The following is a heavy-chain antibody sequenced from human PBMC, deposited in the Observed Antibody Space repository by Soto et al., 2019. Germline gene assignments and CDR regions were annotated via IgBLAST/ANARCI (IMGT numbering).Heavy chain of an antibody. CDR3: ARDSGGYYYGSGGFDY. Sequence: SETLSLTCAVSGGSISSGGYSWSWIRQPPGKGLEWIGYIYHSGSTYYNPSLKSRVTISVDRSKNQFSLKLSSVTAADPAVYYCARDSGGYYYGSGGFDYWGQGTLVTVSS. CDR2: IYHSGST. J-gene: IGHJ4*02. D-gene: IGHD3-10*01. CDR1: GGSISSGGYS. V-gene: IGHV4-30-2*01.